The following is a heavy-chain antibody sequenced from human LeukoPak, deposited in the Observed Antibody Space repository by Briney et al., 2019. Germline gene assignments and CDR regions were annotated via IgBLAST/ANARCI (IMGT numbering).Heavy chain of an antibody. Sequence: GRSLRLSCAASGFTFSSYGMHWVRQAPGKGLEWVRGISYDGSNKHYSDSGKGRLTISRDNSKNTLDLQMNSLTAEDTAVYYCARWNSNWFDPWGQGTLVTVSS. CDR1: GFTFSSYG. CDR2: ISYDGSNK. D-gene: IGHD1-7*01. J-gene: IGHJ5*02. V-gene: IGHV3-33*05. CDR3: ARWNSNWFDP.